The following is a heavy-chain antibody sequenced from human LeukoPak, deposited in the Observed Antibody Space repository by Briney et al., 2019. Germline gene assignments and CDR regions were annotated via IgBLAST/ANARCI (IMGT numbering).Heavy chain of an antibody. CDR3: ARQVISVYRVYDYVWGSYRSTWFDP. V-gene: IGHV4-39*01. J-gene: IGHJ5*02. CDR2: IYYSGST. Sequence: SETLSLTCTVSGGSISSSSYYWGWIRQPPGKGLEWIGSIYYSGSTYYNPSLKSRITISVDTAKNQFSLKLSSVTAADADEYYCARQVISVYRVYDYVWGSYRSTWFDPWGQGTLVTVSS. CDR1: GGSISSSSYY. D-gene: IGHD3-16*02.